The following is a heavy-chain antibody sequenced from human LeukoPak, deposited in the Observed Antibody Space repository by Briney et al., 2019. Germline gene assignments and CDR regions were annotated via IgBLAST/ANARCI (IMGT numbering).Heavy chain of an antibody. CDR1: GGSFSGYY. J-gene: IGHJ5*02. V-gene: IGHV4-34*01. CDR3: ARVWEQQLVLSWFDP. Sequence: SETLSLTCAVYGGSFSGYYWSWIRQPPGKGLEWIGEINHSGSTNYNPSLKSRVTISVDTSKNQFSLKLSSVTAADTAVYYCARVWEQQLVLSWFDPWGQGTLVTVSS. D-gene: IGHD6-13*01. CDR2: INHSGST.